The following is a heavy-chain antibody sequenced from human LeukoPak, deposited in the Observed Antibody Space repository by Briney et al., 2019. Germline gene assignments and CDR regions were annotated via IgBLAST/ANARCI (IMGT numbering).Heavy chain of an antibody. CDR2: INPNSGGT. J-gene: IGHJ4*02. CDR3: AREVAYYDILTGYYTYYFDY. CDR1: GYTFTGYY. D-gene: IGHD3-9*01. Sequence: GASVKVSCKAPGYTFTGYYMHWVRQAPGQGLEWMGRINPNSGGTNYAQKFQGRVTMTRDTSISTAYMELSRLRSDDTAVYYCAREVAYYDILTGYYTYYFDYWGQGTLVTVSS. V-gene: IGHV1-2*06.